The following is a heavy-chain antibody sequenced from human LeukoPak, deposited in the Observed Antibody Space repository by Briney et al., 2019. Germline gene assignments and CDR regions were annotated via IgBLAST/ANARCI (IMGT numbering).Heavy chain of an antibody. J-gene: IGHJ4*02. CDR2: IYYSGST. Sequence: PSETLSLTCTVSGGSISSSSYYWGWIRQPPGKGLEWIGSIYYSGSTYYNPSLKSRVTTSVDTSKNRFSLNLSSATAADTAVYYCAGSYCSGDNCYFYRSWGQGTLVTVSS. D-gene: IGHD2-15*01. V-gene: IGHV4-39*01. CDR3: AGSYCSGDNCYFYRS. CDR1: GGSISSSSYY.